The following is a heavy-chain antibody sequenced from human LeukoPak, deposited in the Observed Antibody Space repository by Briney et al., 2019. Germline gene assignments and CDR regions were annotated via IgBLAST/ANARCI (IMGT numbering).Heavy chain of an antibody. CDR1: GGSIGSYY. CDR3: ARGGWYKGYFQH. Sequence: SETLSLTCTVSGGSIGSYYWSWIRQPPGKGLEWIGYIYYSGSTNYNPSLKSRVTISVDTSKNQFSLKLSSVTAADTDVYYCARGGWYKGYFQHWGQGTLVTVSS. V-gene: IGHV4-59*01. CDR2: IYYSGST. D-gene: IGHD1-1*01. J-gene: IGHJ1*01.